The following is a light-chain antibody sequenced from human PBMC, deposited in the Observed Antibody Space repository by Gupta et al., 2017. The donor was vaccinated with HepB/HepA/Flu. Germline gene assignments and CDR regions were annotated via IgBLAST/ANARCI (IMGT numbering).Light chain of an antibody. CDR1: SSNIGAGYD. CDR3: QAYDSSLSAVV. CDR2: GNS. Sequence: QSVLTQPPSVSGAPGQSVTISCTGSSSNIGAGYDVHWYQQLPGPAPNLLIYGNSNRPSGVPDRFSGSKSGTSASLAITGLQAEDEADYYCQAYDSSLSAVVFGGGTKLTVL. V-gene: IGLV1-40*01. J-gene: IGLJ2*01.